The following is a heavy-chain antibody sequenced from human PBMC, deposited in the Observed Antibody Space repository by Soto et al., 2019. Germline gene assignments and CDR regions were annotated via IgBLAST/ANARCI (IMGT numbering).Heavy chain of an antibody. J-gene: IGHJ4*02. Sequence: PGGSLRLSCATSGFTFSIYAMGWVRQAPGTGLEWVSVIDGSGGDTSLADSVKGRFTVSRDASENSLYLQMNSLKADDTAMYYCVRSIPGTTSFDSWGQGTLVTVSS. CDR2: IDGSGGDT. CDR1: GFTFSIYA. V-gene: IGHV3-23*01. CDR3: VRSIPGTTSFDS. D-gene: IGHD1-7*01.